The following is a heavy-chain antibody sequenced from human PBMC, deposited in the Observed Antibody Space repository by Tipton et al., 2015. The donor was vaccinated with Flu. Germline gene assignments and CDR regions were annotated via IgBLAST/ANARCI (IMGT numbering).Heavy chain of an antibody. D-gene: IGHD3-3*01. CDR3: ARGAYDFWSGYPTHYFDY. Sequence: TLSLTCTVSGGSISSSSYYWDWIRQPPGKGLEWIGYIYYSGSTYYNPSLKSRVTISVDTSKNQFSLKLSSVTAADTAVYYCARGAYDFWSGYPTHYFDYWGQGTLVTVSS. V-gene: IGHV4-31*03. CDR2: IYYSGST. J-gene: IGHJ4*02. CDR1: GGSISSSSYY.